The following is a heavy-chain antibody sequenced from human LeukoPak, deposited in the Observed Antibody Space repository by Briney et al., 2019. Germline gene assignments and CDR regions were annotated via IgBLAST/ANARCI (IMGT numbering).Heavy chain of an antibody. CDR3: TTYATYGSGSYFFEF. Sequence: PGGSLRLSCAASGVTFNTAWMSWVRQAPGKGLEWVGRIKSKSAGETIEYAAPVKGRFTISRDDSQDTLYLQMNSLRTEDTAIHYCTTYATYGSGSYFFEFWGQGTLVTVSS. J-gene: IGHJ4*02. V-gene: IGHV3-15*01. CDR2: IKSKSAGETI. CDR1: GVTFNTAW. D-gene: IGHD3-10*01.